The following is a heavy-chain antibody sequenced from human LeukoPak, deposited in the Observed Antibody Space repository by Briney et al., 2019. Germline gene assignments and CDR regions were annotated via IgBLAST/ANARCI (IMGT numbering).Heavy chain of an antibody. CDR2: ISRSGAST. CDR3: AKAYSSSWYNAFDF. CDR1: GFTFSSYA. Sequence: PGGSLRLSCAASGFTFSSYAMSWVRRAPGKGLEWVSTISRSGASTYYADSVKGRLTISRDNSKNTLFLQLNSLRAEDTAVYYCAKAYSSSWYNAFDFWGQGTLVTVSS. D-gene: IGHD6-13*01. J-gene: IGHJ4*02. V-gene: IGHV3-23*01.